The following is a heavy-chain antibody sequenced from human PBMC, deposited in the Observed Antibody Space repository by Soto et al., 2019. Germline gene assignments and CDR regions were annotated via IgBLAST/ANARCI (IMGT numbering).Heavy chain of an antibody. CDR2: ISSRGST. D-gene: IGHD6-19*01. CDR3: ARLRGWSTYNYFDY. Sequence: PSETLSLTCSVSGGSISSTTFYWRWIRQPPRQGMELIGSISSRGSTSYTACLKGRVTISVDTSKHHFSLRLTSVTAADTAVYYCARLRGWSTYNYFDYWGQGTLVTVSS. CDR1: GGSISSTTFY. V-gene: IGHV4-39*01. J-gene: IGHJ4*02.